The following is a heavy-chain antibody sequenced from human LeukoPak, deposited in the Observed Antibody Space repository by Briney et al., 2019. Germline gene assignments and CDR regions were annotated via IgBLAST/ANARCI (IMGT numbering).Heavy chain of an antibody. Sequence: PGRSLRLSCAASGFPFGSYGMHWVRQAPGKGLEWVAVISYDGRNKYYADSVKGRFTISRDNSKNTLFLQLNSLRAEDTAVYYCAKENFDYGMGVWGQGTTVTVSS. CDR2: ISYDGRNK. V-gene: IGHV3-30*18. CDR3: AKENFDYGMGV. CDR1: GFPFGSYG. D-gene: IGHD2/OR15-2a*01. J-gene: IGHJ6*02.